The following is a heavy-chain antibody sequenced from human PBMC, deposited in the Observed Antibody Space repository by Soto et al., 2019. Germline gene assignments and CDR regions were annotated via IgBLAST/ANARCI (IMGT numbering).Heavy chain of an antibody. CDR1: GFTFSSYW. D-gene: IGHD6-19*01. CDR2: INSD. CDR3: ARDIGAGWRNRFDP. J-gene: IGHJ5*02. Sequence: GGSLRLSCAASGFTFSSYWMHCVRQAPGKGLVWVSRINSDYAVSVQSRITVNPDTSKNQFSLQLNAVTPEDTAVYYCARDIGAGWRNRFDPWGQGTLVTVSS. V-gene: IGHV3-74*01.